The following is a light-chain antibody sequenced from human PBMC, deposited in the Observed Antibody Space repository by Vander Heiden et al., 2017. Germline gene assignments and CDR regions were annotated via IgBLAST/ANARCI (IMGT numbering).Light chain of an antibody. CDR1: QSISTW. CDR3: QQYNSYSLT. Sequence: DIQMTQSPSTLSASVGDRVTITCRASQSISTWLAWYQQKPGKAPNRLIYQAADLVSGVPSRFSGSGSGTEFTLTISSLQPDDFATYYCQQYNSYSLTFGGGTKVEIK. V-gene: IGKV1-5*03. J-gene: IGKJ4*01. CDR2: QAA.